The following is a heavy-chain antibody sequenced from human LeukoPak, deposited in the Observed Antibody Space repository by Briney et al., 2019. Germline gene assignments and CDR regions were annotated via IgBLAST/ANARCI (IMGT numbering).Heavy chain of an antibody. CDR2: FGGVGGTS. Sequence: GGSLRLSCAASGFTFSSYAMSWVRQAPGKGLEWVSVFGGVGGTSYYADSVKGRFTISRDNSKNTLFLQMNSLRAEDTAVYHCAKEAYGSGFFDIWGQGTMVTVSS. V-gene: IGHV3-23*01. D-gene: IGHD3-10*01. CDR1: GFTFSSYA. J-gene: IGHJ3*02. CDR3: AKEAYGSGFFDI.